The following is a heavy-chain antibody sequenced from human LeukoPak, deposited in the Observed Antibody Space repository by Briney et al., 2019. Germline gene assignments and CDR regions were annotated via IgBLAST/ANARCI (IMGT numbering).Heavy chain of an antibody. CDR3: ARERVAADNYYYYGMDV. CDR2: IWYDGSNK. CDR1: GFTFSSYG. Sequence: PGGSLRLSCAASGFTFSSYGMHWVRQAPGKGLEWVAVIWYDGSNKYYADSVKGRFTISRDNSKNTLYLQMNSLRAEDTAVYYCARERVAADNYYYYGMDVWGQGTTVTVSS. D-gene: IGHD2-15*01. V-gene: IGHV3-33*01. J-gene: IGHJ6*02.